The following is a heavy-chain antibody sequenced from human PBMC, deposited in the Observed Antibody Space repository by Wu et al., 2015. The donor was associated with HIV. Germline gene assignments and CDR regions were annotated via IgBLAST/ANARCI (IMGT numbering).Heavy chain of an antibody. CDR1: GGTLRNYA. CDR3: ARERMADWYCDL. Sequence: QVQLVQSGPEMKKPGSSVKVSCKAPGGTLRNYAISWVRQAPGQGLDWMGRIIPIFNTADYAQTFQGRVTITADESTSTAYMELSSLKSEDTAMHYCARERMADWYCDLWGRGTLVTVSS. J-gene: IGHJ2*01. D-gene: IGHD2-8*01. V-gene: IGHV1-69*13. CDR2: IIPIFNTA.